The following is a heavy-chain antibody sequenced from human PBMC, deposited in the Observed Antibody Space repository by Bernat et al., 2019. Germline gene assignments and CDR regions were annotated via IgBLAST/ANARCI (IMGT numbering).Heavy chain of an antibody. D-gene: IGHD3-10*01. CDR3: TSPYYGSGSYHY. CDR1: GFTFSGSA. V-gene: IGHV3-73*01. Sequence: EVQLVESGGGLVQPGGSLKLSCAASGFTFSGSAMHWVRQASGKGLEWVGRIRSKANSYATAYAASVKGRVTISRDDSKNTAYLQMNSLKTEDTAVYYCTSPYYGSGSYHYWGQGTLVTVSS. CDR2: IRSKANSYAT. J-gene: IGHJ4*02.